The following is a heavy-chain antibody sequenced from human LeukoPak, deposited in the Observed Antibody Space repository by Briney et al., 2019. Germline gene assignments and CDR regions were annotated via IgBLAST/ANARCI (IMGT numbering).Heavy chain of an antibody. CDR2: ISSSGSTI. Sequence: GGSLRLSCAASGFTFSDYYMSWIRQAPGKGLEWVSYISSSGSTIYYADSVKGRFTFSRDNAKNSLYLQMNSLIAEDTAVYYCARDHSRYCSRTSCYSSYYYYGMDVWGQGTTVTVSS. V-gene: IGHV3-11*01. CDR3: ARDHSRYCSRTSCYSSYYYYGMDV. J-gene: IGHJ6*02. D-gene: IGHD2-2*02. CDR1: GFTFSDYY.